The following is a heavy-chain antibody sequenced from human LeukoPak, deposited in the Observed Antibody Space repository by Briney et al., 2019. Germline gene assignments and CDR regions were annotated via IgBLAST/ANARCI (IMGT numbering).Heavy chain of an antibody. CDR3: ARSWGRGVRGGWDY. D-gene: IGHD3-16*01. CDR2: INWNGGRT. V-gene: IGHV3-20*01. Sequence: PGGSLRLSCAASGFTLDDYGMSWVRQAPGKGLEWVSGINWNGGRTGYADSVKGRFTISRDNAKNSLYLQMNSLRAEDTALYHCARSWGRGVRGGWDYWGQGTLVTVSS. J-gene: IGHJ4*02. CDR1: GFTLDDYG.